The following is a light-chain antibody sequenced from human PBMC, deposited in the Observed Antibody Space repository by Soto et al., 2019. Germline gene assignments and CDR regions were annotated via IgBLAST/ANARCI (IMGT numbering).Light chain of an antibody. CDR3: QQSHSIPWT. Sequence: DIQMTQSPSSLSASVGYRVTITCRASQSISSYLNWYQQKPGKVPKLLIYAASSLQSGVPSTFSGSGSGTDFTLTISSLQPEDFATYYCQQSHSIPWTFGQGTKVDIK. CDR2: AAS. J-gene: IGKJ1*01. V-gene: IGKV1-39*01. CDR1: QSISSY.